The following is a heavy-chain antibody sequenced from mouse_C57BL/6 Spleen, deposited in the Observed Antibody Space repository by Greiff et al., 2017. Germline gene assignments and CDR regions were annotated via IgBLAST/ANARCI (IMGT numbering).Heavy chain of an antibody. V-gene: IGHV5-9*01. J-gene: IGHJ4*01. CDR1: GFTFSSYT. CDR3: ARQYDSYAMDY. CDR2: ISGGGGNT. D-gene: IGHD2-3*01. Sequence: EVMLVESGGGLVKPGGSLKLSCAASGFTFSSYTMSWVRQTPEKRLEWVATISGGGGNTYYPDSVKGRFTISRDNAKNTLYLQMSSLRSEDTALYYCARQYDSYAMDYWGQGTSVTVSS.